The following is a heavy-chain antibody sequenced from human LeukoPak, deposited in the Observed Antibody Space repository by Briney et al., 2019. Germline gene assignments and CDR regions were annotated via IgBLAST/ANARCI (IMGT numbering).Heavy chain of an antibody. V-gene: IGHV1-69*06. CDR1: GGTFSSYA. Sequence: SVKVSCKASGGTFSSYAISWVRQAPGQGLEWMGGIIPIFGTANYAQKFQGRVTITADKSTSTAYMELSSLRPEDTAVYYCARERGSGSYPYFDYWGQGTLVTVSS. D-gene: IGHD3-10*01. J-gene: IGHJ4*02. CDR2: IIPIFGTA. CDR3: ARERGSGSYPYFDY.